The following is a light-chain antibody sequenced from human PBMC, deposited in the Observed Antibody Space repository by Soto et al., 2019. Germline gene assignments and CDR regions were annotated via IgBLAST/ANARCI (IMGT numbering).Light chain of an antibody. V-gene: IGKV3-20*01. CDR3: QQYARSPWT. CDR2: GSS. CDR1: QTISSSY. J-gene: IGKJ1*01. Sequence: EVVLTQSPGTLSLSPGERATLSCRASQTISSSYVAWYQQKSGQTPRLLIYGSSSRASGIPDRFSGSASGTDFTLTISRLEPEDFAVYYCQQYARSPWTFGQGTKVEIK.